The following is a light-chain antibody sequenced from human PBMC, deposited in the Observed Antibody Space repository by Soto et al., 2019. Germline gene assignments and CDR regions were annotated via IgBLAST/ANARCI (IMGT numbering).Light chain of an antibody. J-gene: IGKJ1*01. CDR3: HQRQSWPRT. CDR2: GAS. CDR1: QYINTR. V-gene: IGKV3-11*01. Sequence: EIVLTQSPATLSSFPGDRVTLSCRASQYINTRLAWYQHRPGQAPRLLIYGASTRATGIPARFSGSGSGTEFTLTISDVQPEDFALYYCHQRQSWPRTFGQGTKVDIK.